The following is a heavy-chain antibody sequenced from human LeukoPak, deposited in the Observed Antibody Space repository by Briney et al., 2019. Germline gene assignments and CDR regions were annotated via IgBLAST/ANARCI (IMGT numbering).Heavy chain of an antibody. CDR3: ARDPDYGDLDY. CDR1: GFTFSSYW. D-gene: IGHD4-17*01. Sequence: GESLRLSCAASGFTFSSYWMHWVRQAPGKGLVWVSRINSDGSSTSYADSVKGRFTISRDNAKNTLYLQMNSLRAEDTAVYYCARDPDYGDLDYWGQGTLVTVSS. CDR2: INSDGSST. J-gene: IGHJ4*02. V-gene: IGHV3-74*01.